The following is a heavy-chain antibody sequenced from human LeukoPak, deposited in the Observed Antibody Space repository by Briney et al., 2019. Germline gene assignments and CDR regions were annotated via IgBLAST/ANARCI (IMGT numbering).Heavy chain of an antibody. J-gene: IGHJ3*02. CDR1: GGSISSSY. Sequence: SENLSLTCTVSGGSISSSYWSWIRQPPGKGLEWIGFIYYSGNTHYNPSLKSRVTISVDTSKNLFSLKLTSVTAADTAVYYCAKTNWGAFDIWGQGTMVTVSS. D-gene: IGHD7-27*01. CDR2: IYYSGNT. V-gene: IGHV4-59*03. CDR3: AKTNWGAFDI.